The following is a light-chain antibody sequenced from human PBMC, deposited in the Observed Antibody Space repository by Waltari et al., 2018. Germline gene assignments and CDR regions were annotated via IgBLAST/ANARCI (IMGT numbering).Light chain of an antibody. CDR3: LQQNSYPLT. V-gene: IGKV1-17*01. J-gene: IGKJ4*01. CDR1: KGIGNY. Sequence: DIQMTQSPSSLSASVGATVTITCRASKGIGNYLNWFQQKPGKAPKLLIYAATTLQSGVPSRFSGSGSGTEFTLTINSLQPEDFATYYCLQQNSYPLTFGGGTKVEIK. CDR2: AAT.